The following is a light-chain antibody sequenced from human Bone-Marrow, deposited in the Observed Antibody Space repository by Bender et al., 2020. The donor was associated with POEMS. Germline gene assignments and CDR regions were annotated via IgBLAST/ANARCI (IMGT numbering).Light chain of an antibody. CDR3: QTWGTGIHV. J-gene: IGLJ3*02. V-gene: IGLV4-69*01. CDR2: LNRDGSH. CDR1: SGYTHYA. Sequence: QPVVTQSPSASASLGASVKLTCTLNSGYTHYAIAWHQQQPAKGPRYLVKLNRDGSHSKGDGIPDRFSGSSSGAERYLTISSLQSEDEADYYCQTWGTGIHVFGGGTKLTVL.